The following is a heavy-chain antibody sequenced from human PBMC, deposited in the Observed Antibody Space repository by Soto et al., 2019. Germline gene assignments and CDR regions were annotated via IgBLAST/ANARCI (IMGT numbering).Heavy chain of an antibody. CDR3: EKVVSGGHLDY. CDR1: GVSINNYY. V-gene: IGHV4-59*01. CDR2: IYYTGST. J-gene: IGHJ4*02. Sequence: SETLSLTCTVSGVSINNYYWTWIRQPPGKRLEWIGAIYYTGSTTYNPSLRSRVTFSVDTSKNQFSLSLTSVTAADTAVYFCEKVVSGGHLDYWGQGTLVTVSS. D-gene: IGHD6-25*01.